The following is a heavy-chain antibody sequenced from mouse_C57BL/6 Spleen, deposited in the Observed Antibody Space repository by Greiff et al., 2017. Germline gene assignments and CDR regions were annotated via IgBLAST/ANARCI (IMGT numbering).Heavy chain of an antibody. CDR3: AREGGSSYFDV. CDR2: ISDGGSYT. J-gene: IGHJ1*03. D-gene: IGHD1-1*01. Sequence: EVMLVESGGGLVKPGGSLKLSCAASGFTFSSYAMSWVRQTPEKRLEWVATISDGGSYTYYPDNVKGRFTISRDNAKNNLYLQMSHLKSEDTAMYYCAREGGSSYFDVWGTGTTVTVSS. CDR1: GFTFSSYA. V-gene: IGHV5-4*01.